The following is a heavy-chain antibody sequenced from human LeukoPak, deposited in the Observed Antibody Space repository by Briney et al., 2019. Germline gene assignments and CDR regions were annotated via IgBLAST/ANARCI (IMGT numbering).Heavy chain of an antibody. CDR3: AEDSLYSGSSRAFDY. Sequence: PGGSLRLSCAASGFTFSSYAMSWVRQAPGKGLEWVSSITGSGVSTYYVDSVKGRFTISRDSSKNTLYLQMNSLRAEDTAVYYCAEDSLYSGSSRAFDYWSQGTLVTVSS. V-gene: IGHV3-23*01. CDR2: ITGSGVST. J-gene: IGHJ4*02. CDR1: GFTFSSYA. D-gene: IGHD1-26*01.